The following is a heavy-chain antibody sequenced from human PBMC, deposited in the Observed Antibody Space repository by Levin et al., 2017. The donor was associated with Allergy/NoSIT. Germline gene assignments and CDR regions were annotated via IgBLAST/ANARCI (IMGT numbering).Heavy chain of an antibody. D-gene: IGHD5-12*01. CDR2: INPISGGT. Sequence: PPASVKVSCKASGYTFTGYPMHWVRQAPGQGLEWMGWINPISGGTNYAQKFQGRVTMTRDTSISTAYMELSRLRSDDTAIYYCARDRDSGYDEFDSWGQGTLVTVSS. CDR3: ARDRDSGYDEFDS. CDR1: GYTFTGYP. V-gene: IGHV1-2*02. J-gene: IGHJ4*02.